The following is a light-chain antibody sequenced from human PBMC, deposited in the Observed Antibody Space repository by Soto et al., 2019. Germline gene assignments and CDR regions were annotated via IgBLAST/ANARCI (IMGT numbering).Light chain of an antibody. CDR1: QSISSW. CDR3: QQYDNYYT. V-gene: IGKV1-5*01. J-gene: IGKJ2*01. CDR2: DAS. Sequence: DIQMTQSPSTLSASVGDRVTITCRASQSISSWLAWYQQKPGKAPKLLIYDASSLESGAPSRFSGSGSGTEFTLTINSLPPDDLATYYCQQYDNYYTFGQGTKVDIK.